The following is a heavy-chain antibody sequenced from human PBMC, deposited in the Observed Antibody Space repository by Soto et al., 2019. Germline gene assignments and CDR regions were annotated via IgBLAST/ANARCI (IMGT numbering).Heavy chain of an antibody. CDR1: GYTFTNYD. V-gene: IGHV1-18*01. D-gene: IGHD3-10*01. CDR3: ARGYYYGSGRPTPGGMDV. J-gene: IGHJ6*02. Sequence: QVHLVQSGAEVKKPGASVKVSCKASGYTFTNYDINWVRQAPGQGLEWMGWISTYTGNTNYAQKLQGRVTMTTDTSTSSAYMELMSLRSDDTAVYDCARGYYYGSGRPTPGGMDVWGQGTTVTVSS. CDR2: ISTYTGNT.